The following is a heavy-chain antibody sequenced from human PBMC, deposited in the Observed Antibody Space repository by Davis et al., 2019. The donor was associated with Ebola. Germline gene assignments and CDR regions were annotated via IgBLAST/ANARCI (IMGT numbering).Heavy chain of an antibody. D-gene: IGHD1-26*01. J-gene: IGHJ6*02. CDR1: GFTVSSNY. CDR3: ARGIVGATYYYYGMDV. Sequence: GESLKISCAASGFTVSSNYMSWVRQAPGKGLEWVSSISSSSSYIYYADSVKGRFTISRDNAKNSLYLQMNSLRAEDTAVYYCARGIVGATYYYYGMDVWGQGTTVTVSS. CDR2: ISSSSSYI. V-gene: IGHV3-21*01.